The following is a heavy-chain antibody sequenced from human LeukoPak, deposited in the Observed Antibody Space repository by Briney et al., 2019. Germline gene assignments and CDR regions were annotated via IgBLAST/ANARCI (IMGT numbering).Heavy chain of an antibody. Sequence: SETLSLTCTVSGGSISSGDSYWSWIRQPPGKGLEWIGYIYYSGSTYYNPSLKSRVTISVDTSKNQFSLKLSSVTAADTAVYYCAREDPRYNWFDPWGQGTLVTVSS. V-gene: IGHV4-30-4*01. CDR2: IYYSGST. CDR3: AREDPRYNWFDP. J-gene: IGHJ5*02. CDR1: GGSISSGDSY.